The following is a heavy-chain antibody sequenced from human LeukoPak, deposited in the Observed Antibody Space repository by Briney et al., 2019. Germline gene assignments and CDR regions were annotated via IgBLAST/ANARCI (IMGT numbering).Heavy chain of an antibody. Sequence: GGSLRLSCAASGFIFSTYGMHWVRQAPGKGLEWVAFIRSDGSDKSYAGSVMGRFTISRDNSKNTLYLQLNSLRADDTAVYYCAKNGVYCDVHCPADYWGQGTLVTVSS. CDR3: AKNGVYCDVHCPADY. V-gene: IGHV3-30*02. CDR1: GFIFSTYG. CDR2: IRSDGSDK. D-gene: IGHD2-21*02. J-gene: IGHJ4*02.